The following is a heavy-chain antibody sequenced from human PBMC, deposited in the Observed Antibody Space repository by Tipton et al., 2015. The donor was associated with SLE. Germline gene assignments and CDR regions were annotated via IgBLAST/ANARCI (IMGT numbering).Heavy chain of an antibody. CDR2: IYYSGST. D-gene: IGHD4-17*01. Sequence: TLSLTCTVSGGSISRGGYYWSWIRQHPGKGLEWIGYIYYSGSTYYNPSLKSRVTISVDTSKNQFSLKLSSVTAADTAVYYCATYQGDYDDQGWFDPWGQGTLVTVSS. CDR1: GGSISRGGYY. J-gene: IGHJ5*02. V-gene: IGHV4-31*03. CDR3: ATYQGDYDDQGWFDP.